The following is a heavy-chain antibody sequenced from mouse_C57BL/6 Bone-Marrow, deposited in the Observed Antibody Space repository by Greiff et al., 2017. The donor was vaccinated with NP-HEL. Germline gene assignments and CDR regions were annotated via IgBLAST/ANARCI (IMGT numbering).Heavy chain of an antibody. Sequence: VQLQQPGAELVKPGASVKMSCKASGYTFTSSWITWVKQRPGQGLEWIGDIYPGSGSTKYNAKFKSKATLTVDPSSSTAYMQLSSLTSEDSAVYYCALLWVRRRDTMCDWGQGTSVTGST. CDR1: GYTFTSSW. V-gene: IGHV1-55*01. J-gene: IGHJ4*01. CDR3: ALLWVRRRDTMCD. CDR2: IYPGSGST. D-gene: IGHD2-14*01.